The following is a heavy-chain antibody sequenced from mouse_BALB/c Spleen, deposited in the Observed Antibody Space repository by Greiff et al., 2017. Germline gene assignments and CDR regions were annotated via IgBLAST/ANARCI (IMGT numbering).Heavy chain of an antibody. D-gene: IGHD1-1*01. Sequence: QVQLKQSGPELVKPGASVRISCKASGYTFTSYYIHWVKQRPGQGLEWIGWIYPGNVNTKYNEKFKGKATLTADKSSSTAYMQLSSLTSEDSAVYFCARSSYGSSREDYAMDYWGQGTSVTVSS. V-gene: IGHV1S56*01. CDR2: IYPGNVNT. J-gene: IGHJ4*01. CDR3: ARSSYGSSREDYAMDY. CDR1: GYTFTSYY.